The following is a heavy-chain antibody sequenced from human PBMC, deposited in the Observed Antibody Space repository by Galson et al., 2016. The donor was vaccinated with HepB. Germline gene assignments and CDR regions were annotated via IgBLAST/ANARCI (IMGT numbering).Heavy chain of an antibody. CDR3: ARDWAGRQAFGAFDM. CDR1: GYTFTDYG. V-gene: IGHV1-18*04. J-gene: IGHJ3*02. D-gene: IGHD3-16*01. CDR2: IRGYDGST. Sequence: SVKVSCKASGYTFTDYGFNWVRQAPGQGLEWMGWIRGYDGSTRYAEKVQGRVTMTTDTSTSTAYMELRSLRSDDTAVYYCARDWAGRQAFGAFDMWGQGTMVTVSS.